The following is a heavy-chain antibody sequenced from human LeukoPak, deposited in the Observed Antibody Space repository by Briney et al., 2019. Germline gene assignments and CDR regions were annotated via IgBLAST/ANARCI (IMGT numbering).Heavy chain of an antibody. Sequence: SGGSLRLSCAASGFIFSDYYMSWIRQAPGKGLEWVSYISSRGSYTNYADSVKGRFTISRDNAKNSLYLQMNTLRDEDTAVYYCARDTRSRKTYYDISGYYPDAFDIWGQGTMVPVSS. J-gene: IGHJ3*02. CDR1: GFIFSDYY. V-gene: IGHV3-11*06. CDR2: ISSRGSYT. CDR3: ARDTRSRKTYYDISGYYPDAFDI. D-gene: IGHD3-22*01.